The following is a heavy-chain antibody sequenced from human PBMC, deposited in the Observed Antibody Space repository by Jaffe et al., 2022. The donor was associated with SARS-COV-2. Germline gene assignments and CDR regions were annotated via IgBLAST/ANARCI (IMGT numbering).Heavy chain of an antibody. CDR1: GFTFSNYA. V-gene: IGHV3-23*01. CDR3: AKWDGTAGGGAYFGPFDH. J-gene: IGHJ4*02. D-gene: IGHD1-26*01. CDR2: ISGSGGST. Sequence: EVQLLESGGTLVQPGRSLRLSCAGSGFTFSNYAMTWVRQAPGKGLEWVSGISGSGGSTYYADSVKGRFTISRDNSKNTLYLQMSSLRAEDTAVYFCAKWDGTAGGGAYFGPFDHWGQGTLGTVS.